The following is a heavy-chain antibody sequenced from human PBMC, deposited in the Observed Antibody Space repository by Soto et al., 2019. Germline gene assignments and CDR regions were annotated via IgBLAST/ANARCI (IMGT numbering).Heavy chain of an antibody. CDR3: ARGRGIPYYFDY. V-gene: IGHV4-39*01. Sequence: QLQLQESGPGLVKPSETLSLTCTVSGGSMSSSSYYWGWIRQPPGKGLEWIGSIYYSGSTYYNPSLKSRVIISVDTSKNQFSLKLSSVTAADTAVYYCARGRGIPYYFDYWGQGTLVTVSS. CDR2: IYYSGST. CDR1: GGSMSSSSYY. D-gene: IGHD6-13*01. J-gene: IGHJ4*02.